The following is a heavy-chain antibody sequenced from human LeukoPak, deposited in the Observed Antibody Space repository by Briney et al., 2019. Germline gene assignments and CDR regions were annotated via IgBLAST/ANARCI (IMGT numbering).Heavy chain of an antibody. J-gene: IGHJ5*02. Sequence: SETLSLTCTVSGGSISSYYWSWLRQPPGKGLEWIGYIYYSGSTNYNPSLKSRVTISVDTSKNQFSLKLSSVTAADTAVYYCARGDVDTAMVTWGQGTLVTVSS. V-gene: IGHV4-59*01. CDR1: GGSISSYY. CDR2: IYYSGST. D-gene: IGHD5-18*01. CDR3: ARGDVDTAMVT.